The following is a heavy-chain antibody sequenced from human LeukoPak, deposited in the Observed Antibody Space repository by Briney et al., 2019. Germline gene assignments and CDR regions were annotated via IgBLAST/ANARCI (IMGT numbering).Heavy chain of an antibody. V-gene: IGHV1-46*03. CDR3: ARGSRFFDI. CDR2: INPSGGSR. Sequence: GASVKVSCKASGYTFTSYYMHWVRQAPGQGGEGMGIINPSGGSRTYAQKFEGRVTMTTDTSTSTVYMEQSSLRTEEKAVNYCARGSRFFDIWGQGTMVTVSS. CDR1: GYTFTSYY. D-gene: IGHD3-16*01. J-gene: IGHJ3*02.